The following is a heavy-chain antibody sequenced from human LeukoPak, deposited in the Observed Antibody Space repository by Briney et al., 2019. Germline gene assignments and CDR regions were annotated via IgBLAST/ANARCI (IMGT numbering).Heavy chain of an antibody. Sequence: GGSLRLSCAASGFTFSSYGMHWVRQAPGRGLECVSVTYSDGTTYYADSVKGRFTISRDNSKNTLYLQMNTLRAEDTAVYYCARYQLPFLMDVWGQGTTVTVSS. V-gene: IGHV3-66*01. CDR1: GFTFSSYG. CDR2: TYSDGTT. D-gene: IGHD2-2*01. CDR3: ARYQLPFLMDV. J-gene: IGHJ6*02.